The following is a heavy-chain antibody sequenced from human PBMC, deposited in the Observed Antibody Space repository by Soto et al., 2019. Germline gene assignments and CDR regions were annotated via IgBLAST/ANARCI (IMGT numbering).Heavy chain of an antibody. J-gene: IGHJ4*02. CDR1: GGSFSGYH. Sequence: SETLSLTCAVYGGSFSGYHWSWIRQPPGKGLEWIGEINHSGSTNYNPSLKSRVTISVDTSKNQFSLKLSSVTAADTAVYYCARGDHADYWGQGTLVTVSS. CDR2: INHSGST. CDR3: ARGDHADY. V-gene: IGHV4-34*01.